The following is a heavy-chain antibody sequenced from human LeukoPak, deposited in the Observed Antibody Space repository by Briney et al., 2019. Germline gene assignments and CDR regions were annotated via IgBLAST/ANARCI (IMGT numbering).Heavy chain of an antibody. CDR1: GGSISSYY. J-gene: IGHJ6*03. CDR3: ARGSSSAWDYYMDV. D-gene: IGHD6-19*01. CDR2: IYYSGST. Sequence: LSETLSLTCTVSGGSISSYYWSWIRQPPGKGLEWIGYIYYSGSTNYNPSLKSRVTISVDTSKTQLSLKLRSVTAADTAVYYCARGSSSAWDYYMDVWGKGATVTISS. V-gene: IGHV4-59*01.